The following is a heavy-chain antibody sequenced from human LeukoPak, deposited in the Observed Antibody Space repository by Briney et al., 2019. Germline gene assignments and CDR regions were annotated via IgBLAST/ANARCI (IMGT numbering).Heavy chain of an antibody. CDR1: GGSISSYY. J-gene: IGHJ5*02. CDR3: ARDKVIAEYNWFDP. V-gene: IGHV4-59*01. D-gene: IGHD6-13*01. CDR2: IYYSGST. Sequence: SETLSLTCTVSGGSISSYYWSWIRQPPGKGLEWMGYIYYSGSTNYNPSLKSRVTISVDTSKNQFSLKLSSVTAADTAVYYCARDKVIAEYNWFDPWGQGTLVTVSS.